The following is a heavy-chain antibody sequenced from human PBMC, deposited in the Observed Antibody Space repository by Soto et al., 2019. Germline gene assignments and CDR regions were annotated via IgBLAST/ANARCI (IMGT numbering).Heavy chain of an antibody. J-gene: IGHJ6*03. Sequence: QVQLQQWGAGLLKPSETLSLTCAVYGRSFSGYYWSWIRQSPGKGLEWIGEINHSGSTNYNPSPKSRVTILIDAPKNQFSLKMSSVTAADTAVYYCARSPYMDVWGKGTTVIVSS. CDR2: INHSGST. V-gene: IGHV4-34*01. CDR1: GRSFSGYY. CDR3: ARSPYMDV.